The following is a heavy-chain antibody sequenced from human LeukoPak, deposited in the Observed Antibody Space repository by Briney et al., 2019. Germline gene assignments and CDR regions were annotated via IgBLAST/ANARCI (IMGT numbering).Heavy chain of an antibody. V-gene: IGHV4-59*11. D-gene: IGHD4-17*01. CDR3: ARENYGYFDP. J-gene: IGHJ5*02. CDR2: IHYSGGT. Sequence: PSETLSLTCTVSGVSIRSQYWSWIRQSPGKGLEWIGYIHYSGGTNYNPSLKSRVTISVDTSMNHFSLKLSSVTAADTAVYYCARENYGYFDPWGQGTLVTVSS. CDR1: GVSIRSQY.